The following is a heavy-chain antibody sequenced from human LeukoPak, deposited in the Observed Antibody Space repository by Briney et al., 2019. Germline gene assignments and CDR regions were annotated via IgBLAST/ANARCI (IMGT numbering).Heavy chain of an antibody. V-gene: IGHV4-34*01. J-gene: IGHJ6*02. CDR1: GGSFSGYY. CDR3: ASMYSKRPYYYYGMDV. D-gene: IGHD6-13*01. CDR2: INHSGST. Sequence: SETLSLTCAVYGGSFSGYYWSWIRQPPGKGLEWIGEINHSGSTNYNPSLKSRVTKSVDTSKNQFSLKLSSVTAADTAVYYCASMYSKRPYYYYGMDVWGQGTTVTVSS.